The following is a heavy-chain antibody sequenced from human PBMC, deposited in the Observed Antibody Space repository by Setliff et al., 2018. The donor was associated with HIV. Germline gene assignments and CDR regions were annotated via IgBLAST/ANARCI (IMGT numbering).Heavy chain of an antibody. CDR2: IYHTGAT. CDR3: ARMSISASVYFDY. J-gene: IGHJ4*02. D-gene: IGHD6-25*01. V-gene: IGHV4-30-4*01. Sequence: PSETLSLTCTVSGGSISSDDHYWSWIRQPPGKGLEWIGYIYHTGATYYKSSLESRLTISVDTSKNQFSLKLNSVTAADTAVYFCARMSISASVYFDYWGQGSQVTVPS. CDR1: GGSISSDDHY.